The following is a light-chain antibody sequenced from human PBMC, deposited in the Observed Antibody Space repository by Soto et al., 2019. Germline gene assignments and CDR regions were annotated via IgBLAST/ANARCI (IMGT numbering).Light chain of an antibody. Sequence: EIVMTQSPATLSVSLGERATLSCKASQSVSSYLAWYQQRPGQAPRLLIHSASTRTTDIPARFSGSGSGTEFTLTISSLQSEDFAVYHCQQYNNWPLTFGGGTKVEIK. V-gene: IGKV3-15*01. CDR2: SAS. J-gene: IGKJ4*01. CDR3: QQYNNWPLT. CDR1: QSVSSY.